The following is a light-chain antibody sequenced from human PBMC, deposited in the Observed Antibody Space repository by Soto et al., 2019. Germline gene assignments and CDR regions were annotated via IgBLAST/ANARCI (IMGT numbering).Light chain of an antibody. CDR1: QSVSSN. V-gene: IGKV3-15*01. Sequence: EIVMTQSPATLSVSPGERATLSCRASQSVSSNLAWNQQNPGQALRLLIYGASTRAPGIPARSSGSGSGTEFTLTISSLQSEDFAVYYCQQYNNWPGTFGLGTKVDIK. J-gene: IGKJ3*01. CDR2: GAS. CDR3: QQYNNWPGT.